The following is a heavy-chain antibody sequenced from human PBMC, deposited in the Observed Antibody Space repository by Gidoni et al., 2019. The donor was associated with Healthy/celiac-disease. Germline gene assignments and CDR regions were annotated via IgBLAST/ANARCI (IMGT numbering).Heavy chain of an antibody. D-gene: IGHD3-3*01. CDR2: IDYSGST. V-gene: IGHV4-31*03. CDR1: GGSLSSGGYY. Sequence: QVQLQESGPGLVKPSQTLSLTCTFSGGSLSSGGYYWSWIRQHPGKGLEWIGYIDYSGSTYYNPSLKSRVTISVDTSKNQFSLKLSSVTAADTAVYYCARGSGRVLEWLLSFDYWGQGTLVTVSS. CDR3: ARGSGRVLEWLLSFDY. J-gene: IGHJ4*02.